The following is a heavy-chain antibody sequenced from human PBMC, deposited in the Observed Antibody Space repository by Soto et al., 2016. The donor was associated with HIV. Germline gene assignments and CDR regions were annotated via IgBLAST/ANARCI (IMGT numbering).Heavy chain of an antibody. Sequence: QVQVVQSGAEVKKPGASVKVSCKASGYYFTAYFMHWVRQAPGQGLEWMGWINPNSGGTNYAQKFQDRVTMTRDMSISTAYMELSRLRSDDTAVYYCASELAAQGAFDIWGQGTMVTV. J-gene: IGHJ3*02. V-gene: IGHV1-2*02. CDR3: ASELAAQGAFDI. CDR2: INPNSGGT. CDR1: GYYFTAYF. D-gene: IGHD1-1*01.